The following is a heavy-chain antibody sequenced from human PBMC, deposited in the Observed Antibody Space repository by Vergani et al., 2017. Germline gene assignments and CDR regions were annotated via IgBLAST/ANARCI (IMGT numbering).Heavy chain of an antibody. CDR2: ISYDGSNK. V-gene: IGHV3-30*04. D-gene: IGHD1-26*01. CDR3: ARAGKWELCGDAFDI. CDR1: GFTFSSYA. J-gene: IGHJ3*02. Sequence: QVQLVESGGGVVQPGRSLRLSCAASGFTFSSYAMHWVRQAPGKGLGWVAVISYDGSNKYYADSVKGRFTISRDNSKNTLYLQMNSLRAEDTAVYYCARAGKWELCGDAFDIWGQGTMVTVSS.